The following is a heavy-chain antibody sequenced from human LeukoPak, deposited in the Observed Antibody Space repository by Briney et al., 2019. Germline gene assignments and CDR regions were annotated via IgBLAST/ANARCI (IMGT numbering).Heavy chain of an antibody. CDR2: ISSSGTTI. D-gene: IGHD2-2*01. J-gene: IGHJ4*02. CDR1: GFTFSDYY. CDR3: ARDFVVVPAAGGYFDY. Sequence: GGSLRLSCAASGFTFSDYYMSWIRQAPGKGLEWVSYISSSGTTIYYADSVKGRFTISRDNAKNSLYLQMNSLRAEDTAVYYCARDFVVVPAAGGYFDYWGQGTLVTVSS. V-gene: IGHV3-11*01.